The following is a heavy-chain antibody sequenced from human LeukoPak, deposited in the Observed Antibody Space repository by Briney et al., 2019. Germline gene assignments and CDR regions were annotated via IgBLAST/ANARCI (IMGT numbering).Heavy chain of an antibody. CDR1: GGSISSSSYY. Sequence: SETLSLTCTVSGGSISSSSYYWGWIRQPPGKGLEWIGSIYDSGSTYYNPSLKSRVTIPVDASKNQFSLKLSSVTAADTAVYYCATDGHYDFWSGYDYYYMDVWGKGTTVTVSS. CDR2: IYDSGST. D-gene: IGHD3-3*01. V-gene: IGHV4-39*07. J-gene: IGHJ6*03. CDR3: ATDGHYDFWSGYDYYYMDV.